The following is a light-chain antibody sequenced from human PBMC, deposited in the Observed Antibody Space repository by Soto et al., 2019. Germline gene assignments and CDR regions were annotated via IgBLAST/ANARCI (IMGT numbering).Light chain of an antibody. CDR2: DTS. J-gene: IGKJ1*01. V-gene: IGKV3-20*01. CDR1: QSVSSSY. CDR3: QKYGNFWT. Sequence: EIVLTQSPGTLSLSPGERATLSCRASQSVSSSYLAWYQQKPGQAPRLLIYDTSTRATGIPARFSGSGSGTEFTLTISSLQAEDVAVYYCQKYGNFWTFGQGTKVDIK.